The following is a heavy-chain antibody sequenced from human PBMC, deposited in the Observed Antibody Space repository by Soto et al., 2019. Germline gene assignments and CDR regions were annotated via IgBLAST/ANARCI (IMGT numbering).Heavy chain of an antibody. V-gene: IGHV3-7*03. CDR1: VLTFSSYW. Sequence: PGGSLRLSCGASVLTFSSYWMSWVRQAPGKGLEWVANIKEDGSEKYYVDSVKGRFTIARDNAKNSLYLQMNSLRAEDTAVYYCARVLKSGSYYNFDCWGQGTLVTVSS. D-gene: IGHD1-26*01. J-gene: IGHJ4*02. CDR2: IKEDGSEK. CDR3: ARVLKSGSYYNFDC.